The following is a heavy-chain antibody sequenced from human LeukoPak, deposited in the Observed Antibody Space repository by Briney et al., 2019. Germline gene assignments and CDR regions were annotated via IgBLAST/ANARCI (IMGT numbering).Heavy chain of an antibody. Sequence: ASVKVSCKASGYTFTSYYMHWVRQAPGQGLEWMGIINPSGGSTSYAQKFQGRVTMTRDTSTSTVYMELSSLRSEDTAVYYCACTSGYDFSSYYYYYMDVWGKGTTVTVSS. CDR1: GYTFTSYY. CDR3: ACTSGYDFSSYYYYYMDV. CDR2: INPSGGST. D-gene: IGHD5-12*01. V-gene: IGHV1-46*01. J-gene: IGHJ6*03.